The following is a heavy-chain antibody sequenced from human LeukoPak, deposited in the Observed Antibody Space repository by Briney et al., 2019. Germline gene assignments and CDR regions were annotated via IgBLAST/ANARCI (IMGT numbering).Heavy chain of an antibody. CDR1: GGSFSGYY. D-gene: IGHD5-18*01. CDR3: ARKPGYSYGYHLDY. J-gene: IGHJ4*02. CDR2: INHSGST. V-gene: IGHV4-34*01. Sequence: SETLSLTCAAYGGSFSGYYWSWIRQPPGKGLEWIGEINHSGSTNYNPSLKSRVTISVDTSKNQFSLKLSSVTAADTAVYYCARKPGYSYGYHLDYWGQGTLVTVSS.